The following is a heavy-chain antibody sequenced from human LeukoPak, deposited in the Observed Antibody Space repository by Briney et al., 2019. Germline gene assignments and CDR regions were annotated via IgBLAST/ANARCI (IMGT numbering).Heavy chain of an antibody. CDR2: INHSGST. J-gene: IGHJ3*02. CDR3: ARVLGIAAAGTRGAHAFDI. D-gene: IGHD6-13*01. V-gene: IGHV4-34*01. Sequence: TSETLSLTCAVYGGSFSGYYWSWIRQPPGEGLEWIGEINHSGSTNYNPSLKSRVTISVDTSKNQFSLKLSSATAADTAVYYCARVLGIAAAGTRGAHAFDIWGQGTMVTVSS. CDR1: GGSFSGYY.